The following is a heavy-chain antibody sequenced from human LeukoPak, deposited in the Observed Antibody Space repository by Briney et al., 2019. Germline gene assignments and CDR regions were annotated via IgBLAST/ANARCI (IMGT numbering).Heavy chain of an antibody. D-gene: IGHD6-13*01. CDR3: ARVGSWYFHFDY. CDR2: IYDSGNT. CDR1: GGSISSYY. Sequence: NPSETLSLTCTVSGGSISSYYWSWIRQPPGKGLEWIGYIYDSGNTKYSPSLKSRITISVDTSKNQFSLKLNSVTAADTAVYYCARVGSWYFHFDYWGQGTLVTVSS. V-gene: IGHV4-59*13. J-gene: IGHJ4*02.